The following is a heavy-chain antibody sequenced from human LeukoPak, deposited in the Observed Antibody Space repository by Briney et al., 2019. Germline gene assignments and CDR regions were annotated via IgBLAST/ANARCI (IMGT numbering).Heavy chain of an antibody. D-gene: IGHD4-23*01. CDR3: ARAGRSMGVVSLDGY. CDR1: GYTFTSYD. Sequence: GASVKVSCKASGYTFTSYDINWVRQAPGQGLEWMGWMNTNSGNTGYAQKFQGRVTMTRNTSISTAYMELSSLRSEDTAVYYCARAGRSMGVVSLDGYWGQGTLVTVSS. J-gene: IGHJ4*02. V-gene: IGHV1-8*01. CDR2: MNTNSGNT.